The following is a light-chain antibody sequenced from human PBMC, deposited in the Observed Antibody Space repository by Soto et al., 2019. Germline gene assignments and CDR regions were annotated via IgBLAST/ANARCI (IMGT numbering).Light chain of an antibody. Sequence: DIQMTQSPSTLSASVGDRVTITCRASQSIGSWLAWYQQKPGKAPKLLIYKASSLESGVPSRFSGSGSGTEFTLTISSLQPDDFATYHCQQYHSFSLTFGGGTKVEIK. CDR2: KAS. CDR1: QSIGSW. CDR3: QQYHSFSLT. J-gene: IGKJ4*01. V-gene: IGKV1-5*03.